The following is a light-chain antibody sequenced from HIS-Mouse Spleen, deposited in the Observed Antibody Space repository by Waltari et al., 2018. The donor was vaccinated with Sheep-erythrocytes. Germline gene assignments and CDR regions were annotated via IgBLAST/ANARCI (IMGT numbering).Light chain of an antibody. J-gene: IGLJ3*02. CDR3: QACDSSTAWV. V-gene: IGLV3-1*01. CDR2: QDS. CDR1: KLGDKY. Sequence: SYELTQPPSVSVSPGQTASITCSGDKLGDKYACWYQQKPGQSPVLVIYQDSKRPSGNPERFSGSNSGNTATLTISGTQAMDEADYYGQACDSSTAWVFGGGTKLTVL.